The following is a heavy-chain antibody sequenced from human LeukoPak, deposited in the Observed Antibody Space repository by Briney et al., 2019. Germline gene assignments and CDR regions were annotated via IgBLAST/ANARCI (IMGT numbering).Heavy chain of an antibody. D-gene: IGHD5-12*01. Sequence: SETLSLTCTVSGYSISSGYFWGWIRQPPGKGLEWIGTIYHSGSTYYNPSLKSRVTISVDTSKNQFSLKLSSVTAADTAVYYCARTYGGYVGDAFDIWGQGTMVTVSS. J-gene: IGHJ3*02. V-gene: IGHV4-38-2*02. CDR3: ARTYGGYVGDAFDI. CDR2: IYHSGST. CDR1: GYSISSGYF.